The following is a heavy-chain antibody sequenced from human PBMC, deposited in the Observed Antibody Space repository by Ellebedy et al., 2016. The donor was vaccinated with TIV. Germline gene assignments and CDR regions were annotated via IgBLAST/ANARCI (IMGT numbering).Heavy chain of an antibody. J-gene: IGHJ4*02. Sequence: GGSLRLXCAASGFTVTSDYMSWVRQAPGKGLEWVSVIVGGGGTYHADSVKDRFTVSRDTSKNMLYLQMNSLRAEDTAVYYCVRDPLGYNAYWGQGTLVTVSS. CDR1: GFTVTSDY. CDR3: VRDPLGYNAY. D-gene: IGHD1-1*01. CDR2: IVGGGGT. V-gene: IGHV3-66*01.